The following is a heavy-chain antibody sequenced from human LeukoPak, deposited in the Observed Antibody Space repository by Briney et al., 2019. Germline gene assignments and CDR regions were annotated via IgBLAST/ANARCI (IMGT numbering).Heavy chain of an antibody. J-gene: IGHJ6*03. V-gene: IGHV4-4*07. Sequence: SETLSLTCTVSGGSISSYYWSWIRQPAGKGLEWIGRIYTSGSTNYNPSLKSRVTMSVDTSKNQFSLKLSSVTAADTAVYYCARDLGYSSPAMDYYMDVWGKGTTVTVSS. D-gene: IGHD6-13*01. CDR1: GGSISSYY. CDR3: ARDLGYSSPAMDYYMDV. CDR2: IYTSGST.